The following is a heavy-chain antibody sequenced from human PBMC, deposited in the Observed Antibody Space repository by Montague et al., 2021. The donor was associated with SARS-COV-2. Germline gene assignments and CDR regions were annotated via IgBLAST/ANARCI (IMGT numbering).Heavy chain of an antibody. CDR3: ARVPYRLLFVPRYYGMDV. CDR2: ISHSGST. J-gene: IGHJ6*02. V-gene: IGHV4-34*01. CDR1: GGSLSGYY. Sequence: SETLSLTCAVYGGSLSGYYWSWIRQPPGEGLEWIAEISHSGSTSYNPSLKSRVTISVDTSKNQFSLKLSSATAADTAVYYCARVPYRLLFVPRYYGMDVWGQGTTVTVPS. D-gene: IGHD2-2*01.